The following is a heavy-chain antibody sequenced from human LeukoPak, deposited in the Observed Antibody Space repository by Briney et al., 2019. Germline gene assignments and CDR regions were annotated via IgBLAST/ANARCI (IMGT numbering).Heavy chain of an antibody. Sequence: ASVKVSCKASGHTFTGYYIHWVRQVPGQGLEWMGWINPNSGGTNYAQKFQGRVTMTRDTSIGTAYMELSRLRSDDTAVYYCARGRTNWFDPWGQGTLVTVSS. V-gene: IGHV1-2*02. CDR1: GHTFTGYY. CDR2: INPNSGGT. CDR3: ARGRTNWFDP. J-gene: IGHJ5*02.